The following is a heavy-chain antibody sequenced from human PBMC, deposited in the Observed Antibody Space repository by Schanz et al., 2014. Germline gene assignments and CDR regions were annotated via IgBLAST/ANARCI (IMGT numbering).Heavy chain of an antibody. J-gene: IGHJ4*02. V-gene: IGHV3-74*01. D-gene: IGHD3-22*01. CDR2: IDTAGSYT. Sequence: EVQLVESGGGLVQPGGSLRLSCAASGFTYSSYWMHWVRQAPGKGLVWVSTIDTAGSYTSYVDSVKGRFTISRDNAKNTLYLQMNSLRTEDTAVYFCAKSYDTSGYSGFDYWGQGTLVTVSS. CDR1: GFTYSSYW. CDR3: AKSYDTSGYSGFDY.